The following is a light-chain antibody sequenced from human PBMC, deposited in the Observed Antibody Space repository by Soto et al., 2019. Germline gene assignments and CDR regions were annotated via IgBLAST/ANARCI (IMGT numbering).Light chain of an antibody. CDR3: LQDYNFPLS. Sequence: AIQMTQSPSSLSASVGDRVTITCRASQGIGNDLAWYQQRPGKDPKLLIYAASSLQSGVPSRFSGSGSGTDFTLTTSSLQPGDFATYYCLQDYNFPLSCGGGTTVEIK. J-gene: IGKJ4*01. CDR2: AAS. CDR1: QGIGND. V-gene: IGKV1-6*01.